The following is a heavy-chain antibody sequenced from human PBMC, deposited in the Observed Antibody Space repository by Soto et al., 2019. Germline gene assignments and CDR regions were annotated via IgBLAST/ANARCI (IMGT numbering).Heavy chain of an antibody. CDR3: ANLGMSPTVADY. V-gene: IGHV4-34*01. CDR2: INHSGST. D-gene: IGHD4-17*01. Sequence: SETLSLTCAVYGGSFRGYYWSWIRQPPGKGLEWIGEINHSGSTNYNPSLKSRVTISVDKSKNQFSLKLNSVTAADTAVYYCANLGMSPTVADYWGQGTLVTVSS. J-gene: IGHJ4*02. CDR1: GGSFRGYY.